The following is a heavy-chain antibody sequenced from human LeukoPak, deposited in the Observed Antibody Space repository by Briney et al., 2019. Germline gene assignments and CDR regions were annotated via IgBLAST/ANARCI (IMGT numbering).Heavy chain of an antibody. J-gene: IGHJ4*02. D-gene: IGHD2-2*02. CDR3: ASGDPVVVPAAIVYAFDY. CDR2: IIPILGIA. CDR1: GGTFSSYA. V-gene: IGHV1-69*04. Sequence: ASVKVSCKASGGTFSSYAISWVRQAPGQGLEWMGRIIPILGIANYAQKFQGRVTITADKSTSTAYMELSSLRSEDTAVYYCASGDPVVVPAAIVYAFDYWGQGTLVTVSS.